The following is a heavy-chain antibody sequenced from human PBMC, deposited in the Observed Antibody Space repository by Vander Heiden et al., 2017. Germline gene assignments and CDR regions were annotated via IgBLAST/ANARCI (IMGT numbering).Heavy chain of an antibody. D-gene: IGHD2-21*02. J-gene: IGHJ5*02. V-gene: IGHV5-51*01. CDR1: GYRFSSYW. CDR2: IYPGDSDT. Sequence: EVQLVQSGAEVKKPGESLKISCKGSGYRFSSYWIGWVRQMPGKDLEWMGFIYPGDSDTRYSPSFQGQVTISAGKSISTAYLQWSSLKASDTAMYYCARQETCGVDCEWFDPWGQGTLVTVSS. CDR3: ARQETCGVDCEWFDP.